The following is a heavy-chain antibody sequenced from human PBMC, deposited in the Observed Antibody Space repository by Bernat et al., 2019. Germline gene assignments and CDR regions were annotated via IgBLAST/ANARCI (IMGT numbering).Heavy chain of an antibody. V-gene: IGHV3-23*01. CDR2: ISNSGGST. J-gene: IGHJ4*02. CDR1: GFTFSSYA. Sequence: EVQLLESGGGLVQPGGSLRLSCAASGFTFSSYAISWVRQAPGKGLEWVSAISNSGGSTYYADSVKGRFTISRDNSKNTLYLQMNSLRAEDTAVYYCAKDLTIYCSGGSCCDFDYWGQGTLVTVSS. CDR3: AKDLTIYCSGGSCCDFDY. D-gene: IGHD2-15*01.